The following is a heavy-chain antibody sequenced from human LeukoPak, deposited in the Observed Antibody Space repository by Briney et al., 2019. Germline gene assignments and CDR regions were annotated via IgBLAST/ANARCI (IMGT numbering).Heavy chain of an antibody. V-gene: IGHV3-11*04. J-gene: IGHJ4*02. CDR2: ISSSGSTI. CDR1: GFTVSNNY. D-gene: IGHD5-24*01. CDR3: ARDRAEDGYNY. Sequence: GGSLRLSCAASGFTVSNNYMKWVRQAPGKGLEWVSYISSSGSTIYYADSVKGRFTISRDNAKNSLYLQMNSLRAEDTAVYYCARDRAEDGYNYWGQGTLVTVSS.